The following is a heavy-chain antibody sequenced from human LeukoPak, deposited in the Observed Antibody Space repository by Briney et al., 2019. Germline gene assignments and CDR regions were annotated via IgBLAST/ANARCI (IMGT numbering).Heavy chain of an antibody. CDR1: GFTFSSYW. Sequence: GGSLRLSCAASGFTFSSYWMSWVRQAPGKGLEWVANIKHDGSEKYYVDSVKGRFTISRDNAKNSLYLQMNSLRAEDTAVYYCARTDYGDYFDAFDIWGQGTMVTVSS. CDR2: IKHDGSEK. D-gene: IGHD4-17*01. CDR3: ARTDYGDYFDAFDI. V-gene: IGHV3-7*01. J-gene: IGHJ3*02.